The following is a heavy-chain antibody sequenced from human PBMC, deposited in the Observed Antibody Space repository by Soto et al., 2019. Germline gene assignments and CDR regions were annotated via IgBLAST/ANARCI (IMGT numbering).Heavy chain of an antibody. J-gene: IGHJ3*01. CDR1: GDSISRGYH. Sequence: PSETLSLTCAVSGDSISRGYHWAWIRQSPTKGLEWIASIYHTGTTYYNPSLTSRVTISVDTSQNQFSLNLRSVTAADSALYYCARHEYVSSSYDLLDVWGRGTMVTVSS. V-gene: IGHV4-38-2*01. CDR2: IYHTGTT. CDR3: ARHEYVSSSYDLLDV. D-gene: IGHD3-22*01.